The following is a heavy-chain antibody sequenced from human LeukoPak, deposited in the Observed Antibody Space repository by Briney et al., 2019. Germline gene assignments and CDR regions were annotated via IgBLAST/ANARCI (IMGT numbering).Heavy chain of an antibody. Sequence: GGSLRLSCAASGFTFSSYSMNWVRQAPGKGLEWVSSISSTGSYIYYADSVKGRFIVSRDNAKNSLYLQMNRLRGEDTAVYYCAREPVTGSVYWGQGTLVTVSS. V-gene: IGHV3-21*01. J-gene: IGHJ4*02. CDR3: AREPVTGSVY. D-gene: IGHD4-17*01. CDR1: GFTFSSYS. CDR2: ISSTGSYI.